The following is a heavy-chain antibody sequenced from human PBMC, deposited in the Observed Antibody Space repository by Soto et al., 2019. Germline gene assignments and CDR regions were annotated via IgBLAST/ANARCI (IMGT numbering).Heavy chain of an antibody. D-gene: IGHD3-10*01. V-gene: IGHV4-31*03. Sequence: PSETLSLTCTVSGGSISSGGYYWSWIRQHPGKGLEWIGYIYYSGSTYYNPSLKSRVTISVDTSKNQFSLKLSSVTAADTAVYYCARDSQNNYYGSVRPYYYYGMDVWGQGTTVTVSS. CDR1: GGSISSGGYY. J-gene: IGHJ6*02. CDR2: IYYSGST. CDR3: ARDSQNNYYGSVRPYYYYGMDV.